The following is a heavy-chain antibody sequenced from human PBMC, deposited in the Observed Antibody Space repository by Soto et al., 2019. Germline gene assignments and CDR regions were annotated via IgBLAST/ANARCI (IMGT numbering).Heavy chain of an antibody. Sequence: QVQLVQSGAEVKKPGSSVKVSCKASGGTFSSYAISWVRQAPGQGLELMGGVIPIFGTANYAQKFQGRVTITADEPTSTADMELSSLRSEDTAVYYCAGPKGDLVVVPAVFTRYYYYYGMDVWGQGTTVTVSS. CDR2: VIPIFGTA. D-gene: IGHD2-2*01. CDR3: AGPKGDLVVVPAVFTRYYYYYGMDV. V-gene: IGHV1-69*01. CDR1: GGTFSSYA. J-gene: IGHJ6*02.